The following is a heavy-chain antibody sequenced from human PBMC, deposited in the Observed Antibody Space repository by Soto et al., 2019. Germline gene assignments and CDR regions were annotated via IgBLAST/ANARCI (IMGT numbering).Heavy chain of an antibody. J-gene: IGHJ4*02. CDR3: AREGGESSDGLYYFDS. V-gene: IGHV4-30-4*01. D-gene: IGHD3-16*01. Sequence: SETLSLTCTVSGGSISSGDYYWSWIRQPPGKGLEWIGYIFYSGNTDYNPSPKSRLAISIDTSKNQFSLKLSSVTAADTAVYFCAREGGESSDGLYYFDSWGQGSLVTVSS. CDR1: GGSISSGDYY. CDR2: IFYSGNT.